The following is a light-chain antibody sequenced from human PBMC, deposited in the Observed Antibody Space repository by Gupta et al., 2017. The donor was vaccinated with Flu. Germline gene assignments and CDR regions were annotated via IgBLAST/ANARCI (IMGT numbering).Light chain of an antibody. CDR1: LTCWASHNNESC. J-gene: IGKJ4*01. V-gene: IGKV4-1*01. CDR3: QLYDNSPIT. CDR2: WAS. Sequence: SLGQTATINYKFSLTCWASHNNESCLAWYQQKPGQPPKLLIYWASTLEYGVPDRFSGRGSGTDFTLTISSLQAEDVAVYYCQLYDNSPITFGRGTKVEI.